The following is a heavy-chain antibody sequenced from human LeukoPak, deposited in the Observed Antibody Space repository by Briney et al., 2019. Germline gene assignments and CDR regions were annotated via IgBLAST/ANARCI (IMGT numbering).Heavy chain of an antibody. V-gene: IGHV3-53*01. CDR3: AKATRDSSGYSHYFDY. CDR1: GFTVSSNY. CDR2: IYSGGST. Sequence: GGSLRLSCAASGFTVSSNYMSWVRQAPGKGLEWVSVIYSGGSTYYADSVKGRFTISRDNSKNTLYLQMNSLRAEDTAIYYCAKATRDSSGYSHYFDYWGRGTLVSVSS. D-gene: IGHD3-22*01. J-gene: IGHJ4*02.